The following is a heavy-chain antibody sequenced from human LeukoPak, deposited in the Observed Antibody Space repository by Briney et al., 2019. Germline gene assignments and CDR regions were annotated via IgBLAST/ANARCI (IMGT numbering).Heavy chain of an antibody. CDR2: ISYDGSNK. D-gene: IGHD6-6*01. V-gene: IGHV3-30*03. CDR1: GFTFSSYG. Sequence: GGSLRLSCAASGFTFSSYGMHWVRQAPGKGLEWVAVISYDGSNKYYADSVKGRFTISRDNAKNSLYLQMNSLRAEDTAVYYCARDSIAILDYWGQGTLVTVSS. J-gene: IGHJ4*02. CDR3: ARDSIAILDY.